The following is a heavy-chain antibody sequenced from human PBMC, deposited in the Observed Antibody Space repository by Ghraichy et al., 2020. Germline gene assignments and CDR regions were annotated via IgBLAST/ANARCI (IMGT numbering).Heavy chain of an antibody. CDR3: ARGGYSSGWYYFDY. J-gene: IGHJ4*02. D-gene: IGHD6-19*01. Sequence: SQTLSLTCTVSGGSISSYYWSWIRQPPGKGLEWIGYIYYSGSTNYNPSLKSRVTISVDTSKNQFSLKLSSVTAADTAVYYCARGGYSSGWYYFDYWGQGTLVTVSS. CDR2: IYYSGST. V-gene: IGHV4-59*01. CDR1: GGSISSYY.